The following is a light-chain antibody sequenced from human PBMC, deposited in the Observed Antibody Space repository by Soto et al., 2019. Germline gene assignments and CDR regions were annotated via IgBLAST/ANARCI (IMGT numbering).Light chain of an antibody. Sequence: QSVLTQPPSASGTPGQRVTISCSGSNSNIGINSVNWYQQLPRTAPKVLIYTNNQRPSGVPDRFSGSKSGTSASLAISGLQSEDEADYYCAAWDGSLNVYVFGTGTKLTV. CDR1: NSNIGINS. J-gene: IGLJ1*01. V-gene: IGLV1-44*01. CDR2: TNN. CDR3: AAWDGSLNVYV.